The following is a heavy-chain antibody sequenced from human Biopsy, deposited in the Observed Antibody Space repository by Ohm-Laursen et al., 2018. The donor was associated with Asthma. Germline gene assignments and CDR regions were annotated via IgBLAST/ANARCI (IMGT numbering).Heavy chain of an antibody. CDR1: GYSLTDLS. Sequence: SVKVSCKVSGYSLTDLSMHWVRQAPGQGLEWMGGHDHEEGGTVNARRFQGRVTMTEDTSTDTAYMELSSLSSDDTAVCCCASDFPKDYVRYNFQFWGQGTLVTVSS. V-gene: IGHV1-24*01. D-gene: IGHD4-17*01. CDR2: HDHEEGGT. CDR3: ASDFPKDYVRYNFQF. J-gene: IGHJ4*02.